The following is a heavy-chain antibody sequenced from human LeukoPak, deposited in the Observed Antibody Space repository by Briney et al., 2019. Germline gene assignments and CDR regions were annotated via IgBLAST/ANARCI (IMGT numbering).Heavy chain of an antibody. Sequence: PGRSLRLSCAASGFTFSSYGMHWVRQAPGKGLEWVAVIWYDGSNKYYADSVKGRFTISRDNSKNTLYLQMNSLRAEDTAVYYCAREAHNYYDSSGFGAFDIWGQGTMVTVSS. CDR3: AREAHNYYDSSGFGAFDI. D-gene: IGHD3-22*01. CDR2: IWYDGSNK. J-gene: IGHJ3*02. V-gene: IGHV3-33*08. CDR1: GFTFSSYG.